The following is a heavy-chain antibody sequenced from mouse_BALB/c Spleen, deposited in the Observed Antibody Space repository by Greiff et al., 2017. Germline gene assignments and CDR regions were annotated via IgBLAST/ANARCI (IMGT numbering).Heavy chain of an antibody. CDR1: GYSITSGYY. Sequence: VQLKESGPGLVKPSQSLSLTCSVTGYSITSGYYWNWIRQFPGNKLEWMGYISYDGSNNYNPSLKNRISITRDTSKNQFFLKLNSVTTEDTATYYCARDRFGYGNSYWGQGTLVTVSA. D-gene: IGHD2-10*02. CDR3: ARDRFGYGNSY. J-gene: IGHJ3*01. CDR2: ISYDGSN. V-gene: IGHV3-6*02.